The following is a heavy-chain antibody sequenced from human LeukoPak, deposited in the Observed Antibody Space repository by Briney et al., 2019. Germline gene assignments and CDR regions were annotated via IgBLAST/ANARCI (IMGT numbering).Heavy chain of an antibody. J-gene: IGHJ6*03. V-gene: IGHV3-23*01. CDR3: AKDTVKVTTIRRVPHYMDV. CDR1: GFTFNSYA. D-gene: IGHD5-12*01. CDR2: ISGSGGST. Sequence: GGSLRLSCAASGFTFNSYAMSWVRQAPGKGLEWVSAISGSGGSTYYADSVKGRFIISRDNSKNTLYLQMNSLRAEDTAVYYCAKDTVKVTTIRRVPHYMDVWGKGTTVTISS.